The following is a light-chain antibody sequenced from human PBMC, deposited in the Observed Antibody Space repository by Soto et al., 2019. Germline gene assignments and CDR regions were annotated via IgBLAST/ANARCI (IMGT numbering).Light chain of an antibody. CDR2: DAA. CDR1: QSISSW. CDR3: QQYNSYPWT. Sequence: DIQMTQSPSTLSAYVGDRVTITCRASQSISSWLAWYQQKPGKAPNLLIYDAASLEAGVPSRFSSSGTGTEFTLTINSLQPTDFATYYCQQYNSYPWTFGQGTKVEI. J-gene: IGKJ1*01. V-gene: IGKV1-5*01.